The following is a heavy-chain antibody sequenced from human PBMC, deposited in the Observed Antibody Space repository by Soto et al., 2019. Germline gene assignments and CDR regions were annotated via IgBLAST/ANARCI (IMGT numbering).Heavy chain of an antibody. CDR2: IKGGGAT. J-gene: IGHJ4*02. Sequence: EVQLVESEGGLVEPGGSLRLSCAASGFNFISAWMNWVRQAPGKGLEWLGPIKGGGATDYAAPVKGRFTISRDDSRNTVFLQMSSLKIEDTAVYYCAADTPGFGQGEFEYWGQGALVTVSS. CDR1: GFNFISAW. V-gene: IGHV3-15*01. CDR3: AADTPGFGQGEFEY. D-gene: IGHD2-15*01.